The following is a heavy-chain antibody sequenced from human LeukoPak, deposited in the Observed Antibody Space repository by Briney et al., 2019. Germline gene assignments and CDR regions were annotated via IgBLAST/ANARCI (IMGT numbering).Heavy chain of an antibody. V-gene: IGHV3-9*01. CDR1: GFKFDDYG. D-gene: IGHD3-9*01. CDR3: AKDKTGFFDWLSNFDY. Sequence: GGSLRLSCAASGFKFDDYGMTWVRQVPGKGLEWVSGISWNSDDIGYADSVKGRFTISRDNAKNSLYLQMSSLRAEDTALYYCAKDKTGFFDWLSNFDYWGQGTLVTVSS. CDR2: ISWNSDDI. J-gene: IGHJ4*02.